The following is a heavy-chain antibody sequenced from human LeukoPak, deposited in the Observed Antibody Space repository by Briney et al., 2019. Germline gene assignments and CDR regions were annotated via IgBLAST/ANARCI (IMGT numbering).Heavy chain of an antibody. CDR3: ARATWYYYYYMDV. J-gene: IGHJ6*03. CDR1: GGSISNYF. CDR2: IYSTGRS. V-gene: IGHV4-4*07. Sequence: SETLSLTCTVSGGSISNYFWSWVRQPAGKGLEWIGRIYSTGRSDYNPSLKSRITMSVDASKNQFSLKLSSVTAADTAVYYCARATWYYYYYMDVWGKGTTVTISS. D-gene: IGHD4-11*01.